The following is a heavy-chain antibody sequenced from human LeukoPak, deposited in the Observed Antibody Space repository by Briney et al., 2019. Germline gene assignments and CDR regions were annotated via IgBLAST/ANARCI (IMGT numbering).Heavy chain of an antibody. J-gene: IGHJ4*02. D-gene: IGHD6-19*01. Sequence: GGSLRLSCAASGFTFSSYSVNWVRQAPGKGLEWVSSITNSRSYIYYADSVKGRFTISRDNAKNSLYLQMNSLRAEDTAVYYCARDKWGIAVAAFDYWGQRTLVTVSS. CDR1: GFTFSSYS. CDR2: ITNSRSYI. V-gene: IGHV3-21*01. CDR3: ARDKWGIAVAAFDY.